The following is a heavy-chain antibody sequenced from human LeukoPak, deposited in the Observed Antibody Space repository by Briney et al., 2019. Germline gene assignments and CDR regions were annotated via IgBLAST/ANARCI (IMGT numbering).Heavy chain of an antibody. CDR2: ISAYNGNT. CDR3: ARHLITGTTYRQGFDI. D-gene: IGHD1-1*01. CDR1: GYTFTSYG. Sequence: GASVKVSCKASGYTFTSYGISWVRQAPGQGLEWMGWISAYNGNTNYAQKLQGRVTMTTDTSTSTAYMELRSLRSDDTAVYYCARHLITGTTYRQGFDIWGQGTMVTVSS. J-gene: IGHJ3*02. V-gene: IGHV1-18*01.